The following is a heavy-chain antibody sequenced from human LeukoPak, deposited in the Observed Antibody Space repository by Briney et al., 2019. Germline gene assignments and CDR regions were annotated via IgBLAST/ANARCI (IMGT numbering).Heavy chain of an antibody. CDR1: GGSISSGSYY. CDR3: ARALGYSGYDFNYYYMDV. D-gene: IGHD5-12*01. V-gene: IGHV4-61*02. J-gene: IGHJ6*03. Sequence: SQTLSLTCTVSGGSISSGSYYWSWIRQPAGKGLEWIGRIYTSGSTNYNPSLKSRVTISVDTSKNQFSLKLSSVTAADTAVYYCARALGYSGYDFNYYYMDVWGKGTTVTVSS. CDR2: IYTSGST.